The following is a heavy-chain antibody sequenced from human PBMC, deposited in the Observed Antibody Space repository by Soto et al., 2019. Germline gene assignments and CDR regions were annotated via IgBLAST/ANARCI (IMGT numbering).Heavy chain of an antibody. CDR3: ARCPAPEFGGVIGTFDY. Sequence: SETLSLTCAVYGGSFSGNYWSWIRQPPGKGLEWIGEINHSGSTNYNPSLKSRVTISVDTSKNQFSLKLSSVTAADTAVYYCARCPAPEFGGVIGTFDYWGQGTLVTVSS. V-gene: IGHV4-34*01. CDR1: GGSFSGNY. J-gene: IGHJ4*02. D-gene: IGHD3-16*01. CDR2: INHSGST.